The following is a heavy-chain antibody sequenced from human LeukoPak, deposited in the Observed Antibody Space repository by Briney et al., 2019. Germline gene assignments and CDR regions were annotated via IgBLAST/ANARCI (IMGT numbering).Heavy chain of an antibody. CDR1: GFTFSNAW. V-gene: IGHV3-15*01. CDR2: IKSKTNGGTT. CDR3: TTDIVVVPAATEVVY. D-gene: IGHD2-2*01. Sequence: GGSLRLSCAASGFTFSNAWMSWVRQAPGKGLEWVGRIKSKTNGGTTDYAAPVKGRFTISRDDSKNTLYLQMNSLKTEDTAVYYCTTDIVVVPAATEVVYWGQGTLVTVSS. J-gene: IGHJ4*02.